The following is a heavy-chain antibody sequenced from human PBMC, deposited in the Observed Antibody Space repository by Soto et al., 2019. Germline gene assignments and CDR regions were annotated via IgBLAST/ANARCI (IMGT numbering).Heavy chain of an antibody. CDR3: TSFIRWLRADFDY. CDR2: IKSKTDGGTT. Sequence: EVQLVESGGGLVKPGGSLRLSCAASGFTFSNAWMSWVRQAPGKGLEWVGRIKSKTDGGTTDYAAPVKGRFTISRDDSKNTAYLQMNSLKTEDTAVYYCTSFIRWLRADFDYWGQGTLVTVSS. J-gene: IGHJ4*02. D-gene: IGHD5-12*01. V-gene: IGHV3-15*01. CDR1: GFTFSNAW.